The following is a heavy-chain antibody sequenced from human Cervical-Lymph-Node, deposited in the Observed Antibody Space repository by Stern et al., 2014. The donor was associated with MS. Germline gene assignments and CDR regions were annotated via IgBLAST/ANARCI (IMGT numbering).Heavy chain of an antibody. Sequence: VQLVQSGTEVKEPGASVKVSCKTSGFTFANYGIVWVRQAPGQGLEWMGWVSPCNGKTNYEQTFQGRVTKTSETSTTTAYMELRSLRSDDTAIYFCARYDSGSADFWGQGTLVTVSS. CDR1: GFTFANYG. CDR2: VSPCNGKT. J-gene: IGHJ4*02. D-gene: IGHD6-19*01. CDR3: ARYDSGSADF. V-gene: IGHV1-18*04.